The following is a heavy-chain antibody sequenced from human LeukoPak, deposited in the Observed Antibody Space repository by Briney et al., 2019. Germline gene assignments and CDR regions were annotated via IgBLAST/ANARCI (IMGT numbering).Heavy chain of an antibody. CDR1: GGSFSGYY. V-gene: IGHV4-34*01. D-gene: IGHD4-17*01. CDR3: ARGSPVKRPLFDY. Sequence: SETLSLTCAVYGGSFSGYYWSWIRQPPGKGLEWIGEINRSGSTNYNPSLKSRVTISVDTSKNQFSLKLSSVTAADTAVYYCARGSPVKRPLFDYWGQGTLVTVSS. CDR2: INRSGST. J-gene: IGHJ4*02.